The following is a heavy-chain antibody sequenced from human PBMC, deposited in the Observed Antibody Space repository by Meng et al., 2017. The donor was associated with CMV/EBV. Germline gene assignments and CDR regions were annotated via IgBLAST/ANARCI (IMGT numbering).Heavy chain of an antibody. CDR1: GYTFTSYG. V-gene: IGHV1-18*01. Sequence: ASVKVSCKASGYTFTSYGISWVRQAPGQGLEWMGWISAYNGNTNYAQKLQGRVTMTTDTSTSTAYMELRSLRSDDTAVYYCARYSTAAIPNPFDYWGQGTLVTVSS. D-gene: IGHD2-2*02. CDR2: ISAYNGNT. CDR3: ARYSTAAIPNPFDY. J-gene: IGHJ4*02.